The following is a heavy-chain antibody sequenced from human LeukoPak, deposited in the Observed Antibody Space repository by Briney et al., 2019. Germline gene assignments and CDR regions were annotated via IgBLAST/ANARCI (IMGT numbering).Heavy chain of an antibody. CDR1: GFTFSSYA. Sequence: GGSLRLSCAASGFTFSSYAMHWVRQAPGKGLEYVSAISNNGGSTYYANSMKGRFTISRDNSKNTLYLQMGSLRAEDMAVYYCARYRAAVGFGYWGQGTLVTVSS. V-gene: IGHV3-64*01. J-gene: IGHJ4*02. CDR3: ARYRAAVGFGY. CDR2: ISNNGGST. D-gene: IGHD6-13*01.